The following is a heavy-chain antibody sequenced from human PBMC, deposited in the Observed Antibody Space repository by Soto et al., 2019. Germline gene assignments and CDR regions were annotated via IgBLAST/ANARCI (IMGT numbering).Heavy chain of an antibody. CDR2: IIPILGIA. D-gene: IGHD2-2*01. J-gene: IGHJ4*02. CDR3: ATFLLIFSRVNIVVVPAATALDY. CDR1: GGTFSSYT. Sequence: ASVKVSCKASGGTFSSYTISWVRQAPGQGLEWMGRIIPILGIANYAQKFQGRVTITADKSTSTAYMELSSLRSEDTAVYYCATFLLIFSRVNIVVVPAATALDYGGQETLVTVSS. V-gene: IGHV1-69*02.